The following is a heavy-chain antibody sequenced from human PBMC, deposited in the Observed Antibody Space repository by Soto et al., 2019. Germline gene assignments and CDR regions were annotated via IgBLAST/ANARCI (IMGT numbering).Heavy chain of an antibody. CDR1: GFTFSNHA. D-gene: IGHD6-19*01. CDR3: SKGGLGYYYHYGLDV. J-gene: IGHJ6*02. V-gene: IGHV3-23*01. Sequence: XGSLILSCAASGFTFSNHAMSLVRQAPGKGLEWVSIISGSSDSTHYADSVKGRFTISRDNSKNTLYLQMNSLRAEDTAAYYCSKGGLGYYYHYGLDVWGQGTTVTVSS. CDR2: ISGSSDST.